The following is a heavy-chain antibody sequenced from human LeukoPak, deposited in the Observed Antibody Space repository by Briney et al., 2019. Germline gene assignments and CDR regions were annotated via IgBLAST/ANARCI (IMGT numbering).Heavy chain of an antibody. CDR3: AITPKVVTPSS. CDR2: IKQDGSEK. Sequence: GGSLRLSCAASGFTSSSYWMNWVRQAPGKGLEWVANIKQDGSEKYYVDSVKGRFTISRDNAKSSLYLQMNSLRAEDTAVYYCAITPKVVTPSSWGQGTLVTVSS. J-gene: IGHJ4*02. D-gene: IGHD4-23*01. CDR1: GFTSSSYW. V-gene: IGHV3-7*01.